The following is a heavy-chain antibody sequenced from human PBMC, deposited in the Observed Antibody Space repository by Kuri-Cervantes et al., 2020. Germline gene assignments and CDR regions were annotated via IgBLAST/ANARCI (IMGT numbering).Heavy chain of an antibody. Sequence: SLKISCAASGFTFDDYTMHWVRQAPGKGLEWVSGISWNSGSIGYADSVKGRFTISRDNAKNSLYLQMNSLRAEDTALYYCAKAEDDSSGYYSYWGQGTLVTVSS. CDR3: AKAEDDSSGYYSY. J-gene: IGHJ4*02. D-gene: IGHD3-22*01. V-gene: IGHV3-9*01. CDR1: GFTFDDYT. CDR2: ISWNSGSI.